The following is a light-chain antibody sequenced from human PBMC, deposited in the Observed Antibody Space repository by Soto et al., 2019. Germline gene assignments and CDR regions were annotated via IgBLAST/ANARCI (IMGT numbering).Light chain of an antibody. CDR1: QGISSC. CDR2: AAS. V-gene: IGKV1-12*02. J-gene: IGKJ3*01. Sequence: DIQMTQSPSSVSASVGDRVTITCRACQGISSCLAWYQQKPGKAPKLLIYAASSLQSGVPSRFSGSGSGTDVILSISSLQPEDFATYYCQQANSFPFFGPGNKVDIK. CDR3: QQANSFPF.